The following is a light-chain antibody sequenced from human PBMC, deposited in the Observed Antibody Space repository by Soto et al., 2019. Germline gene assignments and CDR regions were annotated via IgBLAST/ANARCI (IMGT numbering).Light chain of an antibody. J-gene: IGKJ4*01. V-gene: IGKV3-11*01. CDR1: QRISGY. CDR3: QQRSNWPPRLT. CDR2: DAS. Sequence: EIVLAQSPGTLSLSPGESATLSCRASQRISGYLAWYQQKPGQAPRLLIYDASNRATGIPARFSGSGSGTDFTLTISSLEPEDFAVYYCQQRSNWPPRLTFGGGTKVDIK.